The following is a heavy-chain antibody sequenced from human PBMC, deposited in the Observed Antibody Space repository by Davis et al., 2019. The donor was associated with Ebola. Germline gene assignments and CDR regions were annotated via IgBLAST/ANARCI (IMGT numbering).Heavy chain of an antibody. CDR2: MNPNSGNT. CDR1: GYTFTSYD. V-gene: IGHV1-8*01. J-gene: IGHJ5*02. CDR3: ARASWATVGTRWFDP. Sequence: AASVKVSCKASGYTFTSYDINWVRQATGQGFEWMGWMNPNSGNTGYAQKFQGRVTMTRDTSTSTVYMELGGLRSEDTAVYYCARASWATVGTRWFDPWGQGTLVTVSS. D-gene: IGHD6-13*01.